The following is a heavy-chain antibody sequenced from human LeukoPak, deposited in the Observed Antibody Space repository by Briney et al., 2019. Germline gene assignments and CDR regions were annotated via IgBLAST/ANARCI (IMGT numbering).Heavy chain of an antibody. D-gene: IGHD1-26*01. CDR1: GFTFSSYA. Sequence: GGSLRLSCAASGFTFSSYAMSWVRQAPGKGLEWVSAISGSGGSTYYADSVKGRFTISRDNSKNTLYLQMNSLRVEDTAVYYCAKDGPLYSGSYLSYWGQGTLVTVSS. CDR3: AKDGPLYSGSYLSY. J-gene: IGHJ4*02. CDR2: ISGSGGST. V-gene: IGHV3-23*01.